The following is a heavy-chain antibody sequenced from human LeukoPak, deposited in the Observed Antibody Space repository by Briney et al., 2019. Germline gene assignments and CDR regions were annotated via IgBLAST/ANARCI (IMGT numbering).Heavy chain of an antibody. J-gene: IGHJ4*02. CDR1: GFTFDEYA. D-gene: IGHD3-3*01. Sequence: GGSLRLSCAASGFTFDEYAMHWVRQGPGKGLEWVSGVSRNSDSIAYAESVKGRFTISRDNSKNTVDLQMNSLTTEDTAVYYCAKDPGDFWSGSDLDYWGQGTLVTVSS. CDR3: AKDPGDFWSGSDLDY. CDR2: VSRNSDSI. V-gene: IGHV3-9*01.